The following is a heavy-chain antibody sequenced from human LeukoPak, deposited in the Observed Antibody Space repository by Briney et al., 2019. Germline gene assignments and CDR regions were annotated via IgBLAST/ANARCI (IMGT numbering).Heavy chain of an antibody. CDR3: AREHILTGYYIGAFDY. Sequence: SQTLSLTCIVSGGSISSEDYYWSWIRQPPGKGLEWIGYIYYSGTTYYNPSLESRVTISKDTSKNQFPLKLSSVTAADTAVYYCAREHILTGYYIGAFDYWGQGTLVSVSS. D-gene: IGHD3-9*01. J-gene: IGHJ4*02. CDR2: IYYSGTT. CDR1: GGSISSEDYY. V-gene: IGHV4-30-4*01.